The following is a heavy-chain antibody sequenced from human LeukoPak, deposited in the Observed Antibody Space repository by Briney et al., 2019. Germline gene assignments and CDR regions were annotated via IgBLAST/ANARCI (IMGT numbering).Heavy chain of an antibody. CDR1: GFTFSSYG. CDR2: IW. Sequence: GGSLRLSCAASGFTFSSYGMHWVRQAPGKGLEWVAVIWCVKGRFTISRDNSKNTLYLQMNSLRAEDTAVYYCARAPWKKVTTVDYWGQGTLVTVSS. J-gene: IGHJ4*02. CDR3: ARAPWKKVTTVDY. D-gene: IGHD4-17*01. V-gene: IGHV3-33*01.